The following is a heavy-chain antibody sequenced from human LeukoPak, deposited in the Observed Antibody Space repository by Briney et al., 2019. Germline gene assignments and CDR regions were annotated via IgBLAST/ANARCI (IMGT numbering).Heavy chain of an antibody. Sequence: PGGSLRLSCAASGFTFSSYWMSWVRQAPGKGLEWVANIKQDGSGKYYVDSVKGRFTISRDNAKNSLYLQMNSLRAEDTAVYYCARVGYDILTGYYYFDYWGQGTLVTVSS. V-gene: IGHV3-7*01. J-gene: IGHJ4*02. CDR1: GFTFSSYW. CDR2: IKQDGSGK. CDR3: ARVGYDILTGYYYFDY. D-gene: IGHD3-9*01.